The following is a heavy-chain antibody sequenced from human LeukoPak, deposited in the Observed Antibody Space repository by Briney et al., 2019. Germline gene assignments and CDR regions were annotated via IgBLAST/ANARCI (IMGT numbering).Heavy chain of an antibody. D-gene: IGHD2-2*01. Sequence: PGGSLKLSCAASGFTFSGSAMHWVRQGSGRGLEWVGRIRSKANSYATAYAASVKGRFTISRDDSKNTAYLQMNSLKTEDTAVYYCTSIYCSSTSCYCYWGQGTLVTVSS. V-gene: IGHV3-73*01. J-gene: IGHJ4*02. CDR2: IRSKANSYAT. CDR1: GFTFSGSA. CDR3: TSIYCSSTSCYCY.